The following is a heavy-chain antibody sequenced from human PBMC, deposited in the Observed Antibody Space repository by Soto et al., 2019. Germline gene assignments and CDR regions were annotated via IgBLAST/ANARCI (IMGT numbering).Heavy chain of an antibody. D-gene: IGHD3-22*01. Sequence: GGSLRLSCAASGFTFSSYWMSWVRQAPEKGLEWVAKIKQDGSEKYYVDSVKGRFTISRDNAKNSLNLQMNSLRAEDTAVYYCARVTDYYESSGYFDYWGQGTLVTVSS. CDR2: IKQDGSEK. J-gene: IGHJ4*02. CDR3: ARVTDYYESSGYFDY. V-gene: IGHV3-7*01. CDR1: GFTFSSYW.